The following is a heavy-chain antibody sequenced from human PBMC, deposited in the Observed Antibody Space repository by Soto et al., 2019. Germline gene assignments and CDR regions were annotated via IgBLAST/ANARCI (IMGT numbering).Heavy chain of an antibody. CDR2: VKDGGHT. D-gene: IGHD5-12*01. J-gene: IGHJ4*02. CDR1: GGSLSGYY. CDR3: ARGQEGVVATH. V-gene: IGHV4-34*01. Sequence: QVQLQQWGAGLLKPSETLSLNCAVTGGSLSGYYWSWIRQPPGKGLEWIGEVKDGGHTNYSPSLRGPVTISPDTSNNQFSLRLNSVTAADTGVYYCARGQEGVVATHWDQGSLVTVSS.